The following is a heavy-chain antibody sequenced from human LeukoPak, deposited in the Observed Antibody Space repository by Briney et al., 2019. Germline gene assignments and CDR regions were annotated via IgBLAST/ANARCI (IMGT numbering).Heavy chain of an antibody. CDR3: ARDLAGWLQLDY. V-gene: IGHV3-21*01. CDR2: ISSSSSYI. Sequence: ETLSLTCAVYGGSFSGYYWSWIRQPPGKGLEWVSSISSSSSYIYYADSVKGRFTISRDNAKNSLYLQMNSLRAEDTAVYYCARDLAGWLQLDYWGQGTLVTVSS. J-gene: IGHJ4*02. CDR1: GGSFSGYY. D-gene: IGHD5-24*01.